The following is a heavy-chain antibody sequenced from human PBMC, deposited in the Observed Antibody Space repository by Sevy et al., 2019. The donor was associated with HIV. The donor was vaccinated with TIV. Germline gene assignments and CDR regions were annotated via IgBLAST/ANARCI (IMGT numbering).Heavy chain of an antibody. J-gene: IGHJ3*02. CDR1: GFTFSSYS. CDR2: ISSSSSTI. Sequence: GGSLRLSCAASGFTFSSYSMNWVRQAPGKGLEWVSYISSSSSTIYHEDSVKGRFTISRENAKNSLYLQMNSLRDGDTAVYYCARDVSGESPAFHIWGQGTMVTVSS. D-gene: IGHD3-3*01. CDR3: ARDVSGESPAFHI. V-gene: IGHV3-48*02.